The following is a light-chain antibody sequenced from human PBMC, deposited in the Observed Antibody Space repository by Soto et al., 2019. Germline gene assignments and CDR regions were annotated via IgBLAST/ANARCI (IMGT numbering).Light chain of an antibody. V-gene: IGKV3-11*01. CDR3: QQRSNWPPYT. CDR2: DAS. Sequence: EIVLTQSPATLSLSPGETGTLSCRASLSVSSYLAWYQQKPGQAPRLLIYDASNRATGIPARFSGSGSGTDFTLTISSLEPEDFALYYCQQRSNWPPYTFGQGTKLEIK. CDR1: LSVSSY. J-gene: IGKJ2*01.